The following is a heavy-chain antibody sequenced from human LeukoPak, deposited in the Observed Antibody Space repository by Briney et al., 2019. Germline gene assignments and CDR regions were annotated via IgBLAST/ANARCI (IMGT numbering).Heavy chain of an antibody. CDR3: ARDYPHDFWSGYYTGRTATFFDP. CDR2: IYTSGST. J-gene: IGHJ5*02. D-gene: IGHD3-3*01. V-gene: IGHV4-4*07. Sequence: SETLSLTCTISVGSISSYYWSWIRQPAGKGLEWIGRIYTSGSTNYNPSLKSRVTMSVDTSKNQFSLKLSSVTAADTAVYYCARDYPHDFWSGYYTGRTATFFDPWGQGTLVTVSS. CDR1: VGSISSYY.